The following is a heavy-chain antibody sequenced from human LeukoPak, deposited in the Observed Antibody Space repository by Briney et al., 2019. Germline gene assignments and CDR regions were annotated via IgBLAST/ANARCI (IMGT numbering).Heavy chain of an antibody. V-gene: IGHV3-66*01. CDR2: IYSGGST. CDR3: ARDWAGGLFDY. CDR1: GFTVSSNY. D-gene: IGHD3-16*01. Sequence: GGSLRLSCAVSGFTVSSNYMSWVRQAPGTGLEWVSVIYSGGSTDYADSVKGRFTISRDNAKNSLYLQMNSLRADDTAVYYCARDWAGGLFDYWGQGTLVTVSS. J-gene: IGHJ4*02.